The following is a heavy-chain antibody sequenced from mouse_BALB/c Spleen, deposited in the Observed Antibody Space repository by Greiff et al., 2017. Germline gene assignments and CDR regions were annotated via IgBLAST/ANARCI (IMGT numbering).Heavy chain of an antibody. CDR3: ARVYYGNYVDY. CDR2: ISSGGGNT. Sequence: EVQGVESGGGLVKPGGSLKLSCAASGFTFSSYTMSWVRQTPEKRLEWVATISSGGGNTYYPDSVKGRFTISRDNAKNNLYLQMSSLRSEDTALYYCARVYYGNYVDYWGQGTTLTVSS. D-gene: IGHD2-1*01. CDR1: GFTFSSYT. J-gene: IGHJ2*01. V-gene: IGHV5-9*03.